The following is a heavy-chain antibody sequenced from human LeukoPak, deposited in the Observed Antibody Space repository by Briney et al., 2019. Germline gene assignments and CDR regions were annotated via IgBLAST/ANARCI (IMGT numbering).Heavy chain of an antibody. Sequence: GGSLRLSCSVSGFTFNTYVMHWVRQAPGKGLEWVAIISYDGSNKYYADSVKGRFTISRDNSKNTLYLQMNSLRAEDTAVYYCARGNRGGYYDSSGYSNQWGQGTLVTVSS. D-gene: IGHD3-22*01. J-gene: IGHJ4*02. CDR3: ARGNRGGYYDSSGYSNQ. CDR1: GFTFNTYV. V-gene: IGHV3-30-3*01. CDR2: ISYDGSNK.